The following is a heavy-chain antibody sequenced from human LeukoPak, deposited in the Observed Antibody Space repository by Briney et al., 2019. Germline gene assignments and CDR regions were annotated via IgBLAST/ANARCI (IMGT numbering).Heavy chain of an antibody. Sequence: GRSLRLSCAASGFTFSSYGMHWVRQAPGKGLEWVAVISYDGSNKYYADSVKGRFTISRDNSKNTLYLQMNSLRAGDTAVYYCAKDLGYYDSSGIYYYYGMDVWGQGTTVIVSS. J-gene: IGHJ6*02. D-gene: IGHD3-22*01. CDR1: GFTFSSYG. V-gene: IGHV3-30*18. CDR3: AKDLGYYDSSGIYYYYGMDV. CDR2: ISYDGSNK.